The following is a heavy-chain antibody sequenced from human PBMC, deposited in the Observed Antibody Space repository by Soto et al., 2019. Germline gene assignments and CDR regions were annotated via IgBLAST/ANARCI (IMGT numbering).Heavy chain of an antibody. J-gene: IGHJ6*02. D-gene: IGHD1-1*01. CDR3: ARDTTGTTWGGYYYGMDV. Sequence: QVQLVQSGAEVKKPGASVKVSCKASGYTFTSYGISWVRQAPGQGLEWMGWISAYNGNTNYAQKLQGRVTMTTDTXTXTXXMELRSLRSDDTAVYYCARDTTGTTWGGYYYGMDVWGQGTTVTVSS. CDR2: ISAYNGNT. V-gene: IGHV1-18*01. CDR1: GYTFTSYG.